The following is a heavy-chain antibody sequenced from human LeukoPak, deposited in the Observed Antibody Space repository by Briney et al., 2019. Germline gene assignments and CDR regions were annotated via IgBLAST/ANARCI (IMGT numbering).Heavy chain of an antibody. J-gene: IGHJ2*01. Sequence: PSETLSLTCTVSGGSISSYYWTWIRQPPGKGLEWIGYVSYSGSSNYNPSLKSRVTMSVDTSKNQFSLKLSSVTAADAAVYYCARYSLVASGWHFDLWGRGTLVTVSS. CDR1: GGSISSYY. V-gene: IGHV4-59*01. CDR3: ARYSLVASGWHFDL. D-gene: IGHD5-12*01. CDR2: VSYSGSS.